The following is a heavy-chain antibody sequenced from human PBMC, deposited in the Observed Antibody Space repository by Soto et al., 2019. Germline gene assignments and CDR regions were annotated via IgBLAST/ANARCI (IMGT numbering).Heavy chain of an antibody. CDR2: ISSSGSTI. D-gene: IGHD2-2*01. CDR3: AREAQTLGYCSSTSCSGMDH. V-gene: IGHV3-11*01. CDR1: GFTFSDYY. Sequence: PGGSLRLSCAASGFTFSDYYMSWIRQAPGKGLEWVSYISSSGSTIYYADSVKGRFTISRDNAKNSLYLQMNSLRAEGTAVYYCAREAQTLGYCSSTSCSGMDHWGQGTLVNVSS. J-gene: IGHJ4*02.